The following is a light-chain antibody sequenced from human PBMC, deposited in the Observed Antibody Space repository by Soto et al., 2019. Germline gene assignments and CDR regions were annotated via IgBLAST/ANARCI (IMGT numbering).Light chain of an antibody. CDR2: RGS. CDR3: QDYSTSIPWP. CDR1: QNIRGNE. V-gene: IGKV3-20*01. J-gene: IGKJ1*01. Sequence: EVVLTQSPGTLSLSPGERATLSCRASQNIRGNELAWYQQKPGQAPRLLIYRGSRRATGIQDRFSGRGSGTNFTLSISRLEPDDFAVYYCQDYSTSIPWPFGQGTKVEIK.